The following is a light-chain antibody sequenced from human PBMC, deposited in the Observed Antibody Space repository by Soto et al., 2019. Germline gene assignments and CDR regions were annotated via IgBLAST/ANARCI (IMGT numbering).Light chain of an antibody. V-gene: IGKV1-5*01. CDR3: RQDYDFLVLT. CDR1: QSISRW. J-gene: IGKJ4*01. CDR2: DAS. Sequence: SPSIVSSKIKDRVTITCRASQSISRWLAWYQQKPGKAPKLLIYDASSLESGGPSRFSGSGSGTEFTLTISSFLHDDFATYYCRQDYDFLVLTFCG.